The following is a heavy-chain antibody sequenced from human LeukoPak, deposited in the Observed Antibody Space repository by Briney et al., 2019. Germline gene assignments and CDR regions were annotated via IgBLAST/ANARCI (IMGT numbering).Heavy chain of an antibody. Sequence: ASVTVSCKASGYTFSSYYMHWVRRAPGQGLESMGWINSNSGARNYAPKFQGRVTFSRDNSISTAYMGLSSLRSDDTAIYYCARGRGGATTGFDHWGQGTLVTVSP. J-gene: IGHJ4*02. CDR3: ARGRGGATTGFDH. CDR1: GYTFSSYY. CDR2: INSNSGAR. D-gene: IGHD1-26*01. V-gene: IGHV1-2*02.